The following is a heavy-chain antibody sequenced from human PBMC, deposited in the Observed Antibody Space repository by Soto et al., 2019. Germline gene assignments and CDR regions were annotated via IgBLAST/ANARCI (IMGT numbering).Heavy chain of an antibody. D-gene: IGHD6-6*01. CDR3: ARGLIAARPVNWFDP. Sequence: SETLSLTCAVYGGSFSGYYWSWIRQPPGKGLEWIGEINHSGSTNYNPSLKSRVTISVDTSKNQFSLKLSSVTAADTAVYYCARGLIAARPVNWFDPWGQGTLVTVSS. CDR1: GGSFSGYY. J-gene: IGHJ5*02. V-gene: IGHV4-34*01. CDR2: INHSGST.